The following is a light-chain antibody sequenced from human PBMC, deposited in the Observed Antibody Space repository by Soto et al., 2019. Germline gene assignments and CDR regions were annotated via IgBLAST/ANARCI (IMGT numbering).Light chain of an antibody. CDR3: ISYTSSSTVV. V-gene: IGLV2-14*03. Sequence: QSVLTQPASVSGSPGQSITISCTGTSSDIGAYNYVSWYQQHPGKAPKLLIYDVSNRPSGVSNRFSGSKSVNTASLTISGLQAEDEADYYCISYTSSSTVVFGGGTKLTVL. CDR2: DVS. J-gene: IGLJ2*01. CDR1: SSDIGAYNY.